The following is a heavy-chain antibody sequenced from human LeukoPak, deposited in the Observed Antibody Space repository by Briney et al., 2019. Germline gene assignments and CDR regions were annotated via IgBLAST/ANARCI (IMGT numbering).Heavy chain of an antibody. D-gene: IGHD3-22*01. CDR2: ISGSGGSP. CDR3: AKDNSYDSSGYYSANDY. CDR1: GFTFSSYA. V-gene: IGHV3-23*01. J-gene: IGHJ4*02. Sequence: PGGSLRLSCAASGFTFSSYAMSWVRQAPGKGLEWVSAISGSGGSPYYADSVKGRFTISRDNSKNTLYLQMNSLRAEDTAVYYCAKDNSYDSSGYYSANDYWGQGTLVTVSS.